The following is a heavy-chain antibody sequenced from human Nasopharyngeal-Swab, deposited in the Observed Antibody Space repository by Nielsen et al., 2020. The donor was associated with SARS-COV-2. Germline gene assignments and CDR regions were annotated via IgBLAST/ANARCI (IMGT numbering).Heavy chain of an antibody. J-gene: IGHJ5*02. Sequence: SCAASGFTFSSYEMNWVRQAPGKGLEWVSYISSSGSTIYYADSVKGRFTISRDNAKNSLYLQMNSLRAEDTAVYYCARDALPPYYYDSSGYYYGPRWFDPWGQGTLVTVSS. V-gene: IGHV3-48*03. CDR1: GFTFSSYE. CDR3: ARDALPPYYYDSSGYYYGPRWFDP. D-gene: IGHD3-22*01. CDR2: ISSSGSTI.